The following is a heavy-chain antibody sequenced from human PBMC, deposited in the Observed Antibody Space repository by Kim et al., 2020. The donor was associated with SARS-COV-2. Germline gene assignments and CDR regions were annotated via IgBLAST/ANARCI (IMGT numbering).Heavy chain of an antibody. J-gene: IGHJ5*02. CDR1: GGSFSGYY. D-gene: IGHD4-17*01. Sequence: SETLSLTCAVYGGSFSGYYWSWIRQPPGKGLEWIGEINHSGSTNYNPSLKSRVTISVDTSKNQFSLKLSSVTAADTAVYYCAVRLTNWFDPWGQGTLVTVSS. V-gene: IGHV4-34*01. CDR2: INHSGST. CDR3: AVRLTNWFDP.